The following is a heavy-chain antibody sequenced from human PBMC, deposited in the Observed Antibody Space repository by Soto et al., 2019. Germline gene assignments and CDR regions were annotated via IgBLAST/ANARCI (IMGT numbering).Heavy chain of an antibody. CDR2: IFHDGYI. Sequence: QVQLQESGPGLVMPSETLSLTCSVSGDSISGSPYYWGWIRQPPGKRLEWIGSIFHDGYIVYTPSLKSRVTISVDTSKNQCSLRRTSVAAADTAIYFCARLQTAVPHYWGQGILVTVSS. CDR1: GDSISGSPYY. D-gene: IGHD6-13*01. J-gene: IGHJ4*02. CDR3: ARLQTAVPHY. V-gene: IGHV4-39*01.